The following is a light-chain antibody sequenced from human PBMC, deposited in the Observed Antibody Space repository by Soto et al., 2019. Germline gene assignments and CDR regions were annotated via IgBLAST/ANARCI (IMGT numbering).Light chain of an antibody. J-gene: IGKJ1*01. CDR1: QYVSTSN. CDR2: GAS. V-gene: IGKV3-20*01. Sequence: EIVLTQSPGTLSLSPGERATLSCRASQYVSTSNLAWYQQKPGQAPRLLIYGASNRATGIPDMFSGSGSGTDFTLTISRLESEDFAVYYCQRFGSSPWTFGQGTKVEIK. CDR3: QRFGSSPWT.